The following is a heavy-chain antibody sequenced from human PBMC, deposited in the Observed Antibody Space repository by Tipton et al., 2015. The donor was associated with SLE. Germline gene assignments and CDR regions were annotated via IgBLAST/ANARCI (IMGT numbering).Heavy chain of an antibody. V-gene: IGHV4-31*03. D-gene: IGHD4-23*01. CDR3: ARDPVYGGNTGAFDI. CDR2: IYYSGST. CDR1: GGSISSGGYY. Sequence: TLSLTCTVSGGSISSGGYYWSWIRQHPGKGLEWIGYIYYSGSTYYNPSLKSRVTISVDTSKNQFSLKLSSVTAADTAVYYCARDPVYGGNTGAFDIWGQGTMVTVSS. J-gene: IGHJ3*02.